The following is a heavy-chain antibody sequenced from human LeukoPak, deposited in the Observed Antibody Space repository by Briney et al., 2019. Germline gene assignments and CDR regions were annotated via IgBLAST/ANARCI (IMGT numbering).Heavy chain of an antibody. V-gene: IGHV4-59*01. CDR3: ARDMWEGLNGYFQH. CDR2: IYYSGST. D-gene: IGHD1-26*01. Sequence: PSETLSLTCTVSGGSISSYYWSWIRQPPGKGLEWIGYIYYSGSTNYNPSLKSQVTISVDTSKNQFSLKLSSVTAADTAVYYCARDMWEGLNGYFQHWGQGTLVTVSS. J-gene: IGHJ1*01. CDR1: GGSISSYY.